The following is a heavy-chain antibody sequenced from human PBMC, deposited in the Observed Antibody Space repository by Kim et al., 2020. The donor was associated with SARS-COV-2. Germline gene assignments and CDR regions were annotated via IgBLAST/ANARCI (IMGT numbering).Heavy chain of an antibody. CDR2: INAGNGNT. CDR3: ARDDYDFWSGFYYGMDV. D-gene: IGHD3-3*01. Sequence: ASVKVSCKASGYTFTSYAMHWVRQAPGQRLEWMGWINAGNGNTKYSQKFQGRVTITRDTSASTAYMELSSLRSEDTAVYYCARDDYDFWSGFYYGMDVWGQGTTVTVSS. V-gene: IGHV1-3*01. J-gene: IGHJ6*02. CDR1: GYTFTSYA.